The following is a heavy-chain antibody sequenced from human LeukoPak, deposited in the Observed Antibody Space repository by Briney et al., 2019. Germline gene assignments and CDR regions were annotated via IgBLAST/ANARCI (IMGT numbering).Heavy chain of an antibody. CDR3: AKSAAPYYYYGMDV. V-gene: IGHV3-33*06. Sequence: PGRSLRLSCAASRFTFNTYGMNWVRQGPGKGLEWVAIIWYDGSDKYYADSVKGRFTISRDNSKNTLYLQMNSLRAEDTAVYYCAKSAAPYYYYGMDVWGQGTTVTVSS. D-gene: IGHD2-2*01. CDR2: IWYDGSDK. J-gene: IGHJ6*02. CDR1: RFTFNTYG.